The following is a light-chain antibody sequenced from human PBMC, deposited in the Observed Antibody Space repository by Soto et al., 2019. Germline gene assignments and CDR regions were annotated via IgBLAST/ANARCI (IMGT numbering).Light chain of an antibody. J-gene: IGKJ1*01. CDR1: QSVGSN. Sequence: EIVMTQSPATLSVSPGERATLSCRASQSVGSNLAWYQQKPGQAPRLLIYGASTRATGIPARFSGSGSGTEFNLTISSLQYADFAIYFWQQYNNWPTDSTFGQGTKVEIK. CDR3: QQYNNWPTDST. V-gene: IGKV3-15*01. CDR2: GAS.